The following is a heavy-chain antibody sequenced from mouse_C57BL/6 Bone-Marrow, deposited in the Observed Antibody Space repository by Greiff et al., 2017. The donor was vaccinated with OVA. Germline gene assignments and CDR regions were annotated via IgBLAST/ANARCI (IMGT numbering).Heavy chain of an antibody. CDR3: ARTGDYDKDWFAY. Sequence: VKLQESGPGLVAPSQSLSITCTVSGFSLTSYAISWVRQPPGKGLEWLGVIWTGGGTNSNSALKSRLSISKDNSKSQVFLKMNSLQTDDTARDYCARTGDYDKDWFAYWGQGTLVTVSA. CDR2: IWTGGGT. CDR1: GFSLTSYA. D-gene: IGHD2-4*01. V-gene: IGHV2-9-1*01. J-gene: IGHJ3*01.